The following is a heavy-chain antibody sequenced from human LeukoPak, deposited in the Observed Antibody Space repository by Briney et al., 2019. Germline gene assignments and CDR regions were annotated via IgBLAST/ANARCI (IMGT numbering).Heavy chain of an antibody. CDR3: ARLRTVTRDGMDV. J-gene: IGHJ6*02. Sequence: SETLSLTCTVSGYSISSGYYWGWIRQPPGKGLEWIGSIYHSGSTYYNPSLKSRVTISVDTSKNQFSLKLSSVTAADTAVYYCARLRTVTRDGMDVWGQGTTVTVSS. CDR2: IYHSGST. V-gene: IGHV4-38-2*02. D-gene: IGHD4-17*01. CDR1: GYSISSGYY.